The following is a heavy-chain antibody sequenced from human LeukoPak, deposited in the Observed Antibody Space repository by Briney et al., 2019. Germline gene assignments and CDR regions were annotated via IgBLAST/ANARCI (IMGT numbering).Heavy chain of an antibody. J-gene: IGHJ5*02. CDR3: ARQELGYNWFDP. V-gene: IGHV4-34*01. CDR2: INHSGST. D-gene: IGHD7-27*01. Sequence: PSETLSLTCTVSGGSISTYYCSWIRQPPGKGLEWIGEINHSGSTNYNPSLKSRVTISVDTSKNQFSLKLSSVTAADTAVYYCARQELGYNWFDPWGQGTLVTVSS. CDR1: GGSISTYY.